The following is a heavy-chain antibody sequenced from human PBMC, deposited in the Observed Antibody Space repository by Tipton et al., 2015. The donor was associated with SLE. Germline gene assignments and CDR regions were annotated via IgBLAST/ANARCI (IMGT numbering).Heavy chain of an antibody. CDR1: GGSISSYY. Sequence: TLSLTCTVSGGSISSYYWSWIRQPPGKGLEWIGYIYYSGSTNYNPSLKSRVTISVDTSKNQFSLKLSSVTAADTAVYYCAGYVGYSYGLDAFDIWGQGTMVTVSS. V-gene: IGHV4-59*01. CDR3: AGYVGYSYGLDAFDI. D-gene: IGHD5-18*01. J-gene: IGHJ3*02. CDR2: IYYSGST.